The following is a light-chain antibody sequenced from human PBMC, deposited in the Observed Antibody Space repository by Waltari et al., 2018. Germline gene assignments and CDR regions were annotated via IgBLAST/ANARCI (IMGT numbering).Light chain of an antibody. V-gene: IGKV3-15*01. Sequence: EIVLTQSPATLSLSPGERATLSCRASQSVSSNLAWYQQKPGQAPRLLIYGVSIRVTGIPARFSGSGSGTEFTLTISSLQSEDFAVYYCQKYNNWPPYTFGQGTKLEI. J-gene: IGKJ2*01. CDR3: QKYNNWPPYT. CDR2: GVS. CDR1: QSVSSN.